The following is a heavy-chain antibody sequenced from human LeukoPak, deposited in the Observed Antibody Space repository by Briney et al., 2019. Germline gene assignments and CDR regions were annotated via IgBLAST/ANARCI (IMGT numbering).Heavy chain of an antibody. Sequence: GRSLRLSCAASGFTFSSYGMHWVRQAPGKGLEWVSYISSSGSTIYYADSVKGRFTISRDNAKNSLYLQMNSLRAEDTAVYYCARDPEAGGGGYFDYWGQGTLATVSS. CDR1: GFTFSSYG. V-gene: IGHV3-48*04. CDR2: ISSSGSTI. J-gene: IGHJ4*02. D-gene: IGHD3-16*01. CDR3: ARDPEAGGGGYFDY.